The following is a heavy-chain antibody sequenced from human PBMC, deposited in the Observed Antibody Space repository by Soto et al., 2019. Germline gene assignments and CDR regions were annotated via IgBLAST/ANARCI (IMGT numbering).Heavy chain of an antibody. CDR2: ISGSGGST. CDR3: AKNGRFLEWLLMGVIDY. Sequence: EVQLLESGGGLVQPGGSLRLSCAASGFTFSSYAMSWVRQAPGKGLEWVSAISGSGGSTYYADSVKGRFTISRDNSQNTLYLQMNGLRAEDTAVYYCAKNGRFLEWLLMGVIDYWGQGTLLTGSS. D-gene: IGHD3-3*01. J-gene: IGHJ4*02. V-gene: IGHV3-23*01. CDR1: GFTFSSYA.